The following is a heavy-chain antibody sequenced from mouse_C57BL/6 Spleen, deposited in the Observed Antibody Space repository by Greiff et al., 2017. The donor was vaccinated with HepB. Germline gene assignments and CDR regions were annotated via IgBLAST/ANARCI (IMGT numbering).Heavy chain of an antibody. CDR1: GYTFTSYW. CDR3: ARTGSSGSDY. V-gene: IGHV1-59*01. CDR2: IDPSDSYT. J-gene: IGHJ2*01. Sequence: QVHVKQPGAELVRPGTSVKLSCKASGYTFTSYWMHWVKQRPGQGLEWIGVIDPSDSYTNYNQKFKGKATLTVDTSSSTAYMQLSSLTSEDSAVYYCARTGSSGSDYWGQGTTLTVSS. D-gene: IGHD3-2*02.